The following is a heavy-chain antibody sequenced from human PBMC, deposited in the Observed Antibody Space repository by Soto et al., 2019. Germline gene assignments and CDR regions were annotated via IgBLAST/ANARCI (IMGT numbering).Heavy chain of an antibody. V-gene: IGHV3-48*02. CDR1: GFTFSSYS. CDR3: ARDFVSPLRIPYYYYGMDV. J-gene: IGHJ6*02. CDR2: ISSSSSTI. Sequence: GGSLRLSCAASGFTFSSYSMNWVRQAPGKGLEWVSYISSSSSTIYYADSVKGRFTISRDNAKNSLYLQMNSLRDEDTAVYYCARDFVSPLRIPYYYYGMDVWGQGTTVTVSS. D-gene: IGHD4-17*01.